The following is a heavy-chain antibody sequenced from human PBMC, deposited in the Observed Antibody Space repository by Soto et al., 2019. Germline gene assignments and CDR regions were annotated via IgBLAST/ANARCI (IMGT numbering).Heavy chain of an antibody. Sequence: EVQLVESGGGLVQPGGSLRLSWAASGFTVSSNYMSWLRQAPGKGLEWVSVINSGGSTYYADSVKGRFTISRDNSKNTLYLLMNSLRDEDTAVYYCASHSMTIFEEYSYYYYYIDVGGKGTTVIVSS. J-gene: IGHJ6*03. CDR2: INSGGST. D-gene: IGHD3-3*01. V-gene: IGHV3-66*04. CDR3: ASHSMTIFEEYSYYYYYIDV. CDR1: GFTVSSNY.